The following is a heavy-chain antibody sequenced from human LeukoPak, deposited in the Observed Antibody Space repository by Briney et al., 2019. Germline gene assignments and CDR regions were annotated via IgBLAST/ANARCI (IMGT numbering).Heavy chain of an antibody. CDR1: GFTFSSYE. CDR2: ISSGSTI. V-gene: IGHV3-48*03. D-gene: IGHD3-22*01. J-gene: IGHJ5*02. Sequence: PGGSLRLSCAASGFTFSSYEMNWVRQAPGKGLEWVSYISSGSTIYYADSVKGRFTISRDNAKNSLYLQMNSLRAEDTAVYYCARDIGSGYSWGQGTLVTVSS. CDR3: ARDIGSGYS.